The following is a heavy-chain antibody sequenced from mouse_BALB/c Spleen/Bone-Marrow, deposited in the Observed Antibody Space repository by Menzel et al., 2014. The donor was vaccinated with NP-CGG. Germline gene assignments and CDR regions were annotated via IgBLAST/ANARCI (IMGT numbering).Heavy chain of an antibody. J-gene: IGHJ3*01. CDR3: VRHVPFAY. V-gene: IGHV10-1*02. CDR1: GFTFNTYP. CDR2: IRSKSNNYAT. Sequence: EVQKVESGGGLVQPKGSLKLSFAASGFTFNTYPINRDLQAPGKGLEWVARIRSKSNNYATYYSDSVKDSFTISRDDSQSMLYLQMNILKTVDTAMYYCVRHVPFAYWGQGTLVTLSA.